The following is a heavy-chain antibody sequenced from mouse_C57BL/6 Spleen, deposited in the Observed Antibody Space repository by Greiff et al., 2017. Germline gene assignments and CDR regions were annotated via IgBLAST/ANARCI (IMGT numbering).Heavy chain of an antibody. CDR1: GYTFTDYY. D-gene: IGHD1-1*01. Sequence: EVKLQQSGPELVKPGASVKISCKASGYTFTDYYMDWVKQSPGKSLEWIGDINPNNGGTSYNEKFKGKATLTVDKSSSTAYMELRSLTSEDSAVYYCARVYGSSYECYFEGWGTGTTVT. V-gene: IGHV1-26*01. CDR2: INPNNGGT. CDR3: ARVYGSSYECYFEG. J-gene: IGHJ1*03.